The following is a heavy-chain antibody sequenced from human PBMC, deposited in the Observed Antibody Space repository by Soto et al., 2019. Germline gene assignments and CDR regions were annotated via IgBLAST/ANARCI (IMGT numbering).Heavy chain of an antibody. D-gene: IGHD3-22*01. V-gene: IGHV4-34*01. CDR1: GGSFSGYY. Sequence: SETLSLTCAVYGGSFSGYYWSWIRQPPGKGLEWIGEINHSGSTNYNPSLKSRVTISVDTSKNQFSLKLSSVTAADTAVYYCARDNRYYYDSSGRSWGQGTLVTVSS. CDR2: INHSGST. CDR3: ARDNRYYYDSSGRS. J-gene: IGHJ5*02.